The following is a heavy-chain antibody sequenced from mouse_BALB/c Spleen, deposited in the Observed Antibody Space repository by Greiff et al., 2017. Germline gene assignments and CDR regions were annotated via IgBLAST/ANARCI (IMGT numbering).Heavy chain of an antibody. D-gene: IGHD2-4*01. CDR2: INPSSGYT. V-gene: IGHV1-4*02. CDR1: GYTFTSYT. CDR3: ARSDDYPWFAY. J-gene: IGHJ3*01. Sequence: QVQLQQSAAELARPGASVKMSCKASGYTFTSYTMHWVKQRPGQGLEWIGYINPSSGYTEYNQKFKDKTTLTADKSSSTAYMQLSSLTSEDSAVYYCARSDDYPWFAYWGQGTLVTVSA.